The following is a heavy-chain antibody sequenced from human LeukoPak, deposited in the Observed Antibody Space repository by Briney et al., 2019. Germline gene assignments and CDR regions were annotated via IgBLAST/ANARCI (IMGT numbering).Heavy chain of an antibody. CDR2: INSDGDST. J-gene: IGHJ6*03. CDR1: GFTFSRYD. CDR3: ARGNSNYFHYYYMDV. Sequence: GGSLRLSCAASGFTFSRYDMHWVRQAPGKGLEYVSTINSDGDSTYYANSVKGRFTMSRDNSKNTLHLQMGSLRPEDMAVYYCARGNSNYFHYYYMDVWGKGTTVTVSS. D-gene: IGHD4-11*01. V-gene: IGHV3-64*01.